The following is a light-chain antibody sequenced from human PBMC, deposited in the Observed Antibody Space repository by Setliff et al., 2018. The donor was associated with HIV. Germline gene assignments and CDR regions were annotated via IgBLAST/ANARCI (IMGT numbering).Light chain of an antibody. J-gene: IGLJ1*01. CDR2: DVT. CDR3: CSFAGTYVFYV. CDR1: SSDVGGYNY. V-gene: IGLV2-11*01. Sequence: QSALTQPPSVSGSPGQSVTISCTGTSSDVGGYNYVSWYQQHPGKAPKVLIYDVTKRPSGVPDRFSGSKSGNTASLTISGLQAEDEADYYCCSFAGTYVFYVF.